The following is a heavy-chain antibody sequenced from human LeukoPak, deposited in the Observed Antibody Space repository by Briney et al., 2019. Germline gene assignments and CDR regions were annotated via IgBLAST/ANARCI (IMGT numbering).Heavy chain of an antibody. J-gene: IGHJ4*02. Sequence: SETLSLTCAVYGGSFSGYYWSWIRQPPGKGLEWIGEINHSGSTNYNPSLKSRVTISVDTSKNQFSLKLSSVTAADTAVYYCARDGCYDFWSGYCDYWGQGTLVTVSS. CDR1: GGSFSGYY. CDR3: ARDGCYDFWSGYCDY. CDR2: INHSGST. D-gene: IGHD3-3*01. V-gene: IGHV4-34*01.